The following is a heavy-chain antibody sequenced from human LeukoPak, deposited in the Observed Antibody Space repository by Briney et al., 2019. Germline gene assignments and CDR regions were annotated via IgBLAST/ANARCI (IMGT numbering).Heavy chain of an antibody. CDR2: VSYDGSNK. J-gene: IGHJ4*02. CDR1: GFTFWSYG. V-gene: IGHV3-30*03. Sequence: GGSLRLSCAASGFTFWSYGMHWVRQAPGKGLEWVAVVSYDGSNKYYADSVKGRFTISRDNSKNTLYLQMNSLRAEDTAVYYCARDYGGNLGLDYWGQGTLVTVSS. CDR3: ARDYGGNLGLDY. D-gene: IGHD4-23*01.